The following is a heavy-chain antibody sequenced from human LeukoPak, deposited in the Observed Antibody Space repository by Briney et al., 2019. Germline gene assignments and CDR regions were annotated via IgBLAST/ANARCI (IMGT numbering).Heavy chain of an antibody. V-gene: IGHV4-59*12. CDR1: GGSMSRYY. CDR3: ARARGVVPAATMNWFDP. J-gene: IGHJ5*02. D-gene: IGHD2-2*01. Sequence: SETLPLTCTVSGGSMSRYYWSWIRQPPGKGLEWIGYMYYSGSTYYNPSLKSRVTISVDTPKNQFSLKLSSVTAADTAVYYCARARGVVPAATMNWFDPWGQGTLVTVSS. CDR2: MYYSGST.